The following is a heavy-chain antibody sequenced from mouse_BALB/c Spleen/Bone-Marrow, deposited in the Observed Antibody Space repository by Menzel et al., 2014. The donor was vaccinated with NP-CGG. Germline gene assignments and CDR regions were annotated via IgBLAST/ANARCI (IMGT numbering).Heavy chain of an antibody. V-gene: IGHV5-17*02. CDR1: GFTFGSFG. Sequence: EVQVVESGGGLVQPGGSRKLSCAASGFTFGSFGMHWVRQAPEKGLEWVAYISNGSSTIYYADTVKGRFTISRDNPKNTLFLQMTSLRSEDTAMYYCARKGAMITHYYAMDYWGQGTSVTVSS. D-gene: IGHD2-4*01. J-gene: IGHJ4*01. CDR3: ARKGAMITHYYAMDY. CDR2: ISNGSSTI.